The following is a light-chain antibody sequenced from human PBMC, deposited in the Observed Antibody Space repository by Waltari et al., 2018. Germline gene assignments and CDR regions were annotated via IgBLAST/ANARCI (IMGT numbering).Light chain of an antibody. CDR2: EVS. Sequence: QSALTQPASVSGSPGQSITISCSGTDSDVGAYDFVSWYQQHPGKAPHLIIYEVSNRPSGSSNRFFASKSGNTASLTISGLQAEDEADYYCSSYTTSSAPGVFGTGTRVTVL. V-gene: IGLV2-14*01. CDR3: SSYTTSSAPGV. CDR1: DSDVGAYDF. J-gene: IGLJ1*01.